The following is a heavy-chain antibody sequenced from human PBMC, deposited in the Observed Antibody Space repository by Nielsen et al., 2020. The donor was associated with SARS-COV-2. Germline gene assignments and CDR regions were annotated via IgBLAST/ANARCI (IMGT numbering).Heavy chain of an antibody. J-gene: IGHJ6*02. Sequence: GESLKISCAVSGFDFSDFGIHWVRQAPGKGLEWVAVMSSDGRNELYADSVRGRFSISRDNSKNTIFLQVDSLRSDDSAVYYCARDRPITLRNMDVWGQGTTVTVSS. D-gene: IGHD3-22*01. CDR2: MSSDGRNE. CDR1: GFDFSDFG. CDR3: ARDRPITLRNMDV. V-gene: IGHV3-30*03.